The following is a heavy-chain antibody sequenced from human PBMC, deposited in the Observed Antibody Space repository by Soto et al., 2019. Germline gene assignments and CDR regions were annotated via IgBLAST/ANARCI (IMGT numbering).Heavy chain of an antibody. D-gene: IGHD1-1*01. J-gene: IGHJ3*02. CDR3: AQALVFTGGDGFDI. CDR1: GGSISTGDLY. Sequence: QVQLREWGPGLVKPSQTLALKCSVSGGSISTGDLYWSWTRHHPRRGPEWIGDIYYRGRTYDIPSLTSRVTISIEASKNQFSLKLTSVTAADTAVYYCAQALVFTGGDGFDIWGQGRLVSVSS. V-gene: IGHV4-31*02. CDR2: IYYRGRT.